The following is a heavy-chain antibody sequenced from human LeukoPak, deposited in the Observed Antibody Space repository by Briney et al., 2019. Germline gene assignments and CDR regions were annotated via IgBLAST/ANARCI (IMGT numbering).Heavy chain of an antibody. V-gene: IGHV3-23*01. Sequence: GGSLRLSCAASGFTFSSYAMSWVRQAPGKGLEWVSAISGSGGSTYYADSVKGRFTISRDNSKKTLYLQMNSLRAEDTAVYYCAKASFFGVVNTVFDYWGQGTLVTVSS. CDR1: GFTFSSYA. D-gene: IGHD3-3*01. J-gene: IGHJ4*02. CDR2: ISGSGGST. CDR3: AKASFFGVVNTVFDY.